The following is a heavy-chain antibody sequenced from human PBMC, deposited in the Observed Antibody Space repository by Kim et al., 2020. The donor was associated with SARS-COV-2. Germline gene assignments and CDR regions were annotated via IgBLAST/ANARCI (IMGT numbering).Heavy chain of an antibody. J-gene: IGHJ4*02. D-gene: IGHD5-12*01. V-gene: IGHV3-21*01. CDR2: ISSSSSYI. Sequence: GGSLRLSCAASGFTFSSYSMNWVRQAPGKGLEWVSSISSSSSYIYYADSVKGRFTISRDNAKNSLYLQMNSLRAEDTAVYYCARDIWASDGYNLGVLDYWGQGTLVTVSS. CDR1: GFTFSSYS. CDR3: ARDIWASDGYNLGVLDY.